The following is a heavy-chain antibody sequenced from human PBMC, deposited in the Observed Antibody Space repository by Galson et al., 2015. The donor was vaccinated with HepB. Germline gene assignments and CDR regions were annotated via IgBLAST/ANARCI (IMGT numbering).Heavy chain of an antibody. CDR1: GFTFSSYS. CDR3: AREDSGSYYAYYGMDV. V-gene: IGHV3-48*02. CDR2: ITSSSSTI. Sequence: SLRLSCAASGFTFSSYSMNWVRQAPGKGLEWVSYITSSSSTIYYADSVKGRFTISRDNAKSSLYLQMNSLRDEDTAVYYCAREDSGSYYAYYGMDVWGQGTTVTVSS. D-gene: IGHD1-26*01. J-gene: IGHJ6*02.